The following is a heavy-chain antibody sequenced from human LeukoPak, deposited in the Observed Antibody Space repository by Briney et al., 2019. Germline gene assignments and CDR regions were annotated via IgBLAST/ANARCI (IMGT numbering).Heavy chain of an antibody. Sequence: ASVKVSCKASGYTFTSYDINWVRQATGQGLEWMGWMDPNSGNTGYAQKFQGRVTITRNTSISTAYMELSSLRSEDTAVYYCARGPHTAMAYDYWGQGTLVTVSS. V-gene: IGHV1-8*03. J-gene: IGHJ4*01. CDR2: MDPNSGNT. CDR3: ARGPHTAMAYDY. D-gene: IGHD5-18*01. CDR1: GYTFTSYD.